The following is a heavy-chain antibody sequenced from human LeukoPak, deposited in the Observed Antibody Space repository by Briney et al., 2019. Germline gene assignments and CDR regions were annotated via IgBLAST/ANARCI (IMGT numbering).Heavy chain of an antibody. Sequence: GGSLRLSCAASGFTFSSYAMHWVRQAPGKGLEWVAVISYDGSNKYYADSVKGRFTISRDNSKNTLYLQMNSLRAEDTAVYSCARFASIAGDYWGQGTLATVSS. CDR1: GFTFSSYA. D-gene: IGHD6-6*01. J-gene: IGHJ4*02. CDR2: ISYDGSNK. V-gene: IGHV3-30*04. CDR3: ARFASIAGDY.